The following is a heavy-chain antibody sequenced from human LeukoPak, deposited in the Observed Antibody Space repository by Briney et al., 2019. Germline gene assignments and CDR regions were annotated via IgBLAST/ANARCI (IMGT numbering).Heavy chain of an antibody. CDR2: IYYSGST. V-gene: IGHV4-39*07. CDR3: ARGGRYYDSSGYPYTILNY. CDR1: SGSISSRRHY. J-gene: IGHJ4*02. Sequence: SETLSLTCTVSSGSISSRRHYCDWIRQPPGKGLEWIGSIYYSGSTYYNPSLKSRVTISLDTSKNQFSLKLSSVTAADTAVYYCARGGRYYDSSGYPYTILNYWGQGTLVTVSS. D-gene: IGHD3-22*01.